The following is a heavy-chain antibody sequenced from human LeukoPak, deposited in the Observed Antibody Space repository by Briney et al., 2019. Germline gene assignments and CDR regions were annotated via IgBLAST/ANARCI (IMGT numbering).Heavy chain of an antibody. CDR1: GYTFTSYY. CDR2: INPSGGST. CDR3: ARDRAITMVRGVIPEHWYFDL. J-gene: IGHJ2*01. D-gene: IGHD3-10*01. Sequence: ASVKVSCTASGYTFTSYYMHWVRQAPGQGLEWMGIINPSGGSTSYAQKFQGRVTMTRDTSTSTVYMELSSLRSEDTAVYYCARDRAITMVRGVIPEHWYFDLWGRGTLVTVSS. V-gene: IGHV1-46*01.